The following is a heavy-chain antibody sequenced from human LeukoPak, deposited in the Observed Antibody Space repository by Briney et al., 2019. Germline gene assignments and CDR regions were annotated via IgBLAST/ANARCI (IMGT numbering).Heavy chain of an antibody. V-gene: IGHV1-69*04. CDR2: IIPILGIA. D-gene: IGHD6-19*01. Sequence: ASVKVSCTASGGTFSSYAISWVRQAPGQGLEWMGRIIPILGIANYAQKFQGRVTITADKSTSTAYMELSSLRSEDTAVYYCARAGLAVAGTLDHLNWFDPWGQGTLVTVSS. CDR1: GGTFSSYA. CDR3: ARAGLAVAGTLDHLNWFDP. J-gene: IGHJ5*02.